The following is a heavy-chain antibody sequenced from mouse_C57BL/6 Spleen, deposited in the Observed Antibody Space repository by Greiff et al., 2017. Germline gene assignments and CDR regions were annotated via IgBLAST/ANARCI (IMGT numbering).Heavy chain of an antibody. CDR3: THGFAY. Sequence: VHVKQSGAELVRPGASVKLSCTASGFNIKDDYMHWVKQRPEQGLEWIGWIDPENGDTEYASKFQGKATITADTSSNTAYLQLSSLTSEDTAVYYCTHGFAYWGQGTLVTVSA. V-gene: IGHV14-4*01. CDR2: IDPENGDT. J-gene: IGHJ3*01. CDR1: GFNIKDDY.